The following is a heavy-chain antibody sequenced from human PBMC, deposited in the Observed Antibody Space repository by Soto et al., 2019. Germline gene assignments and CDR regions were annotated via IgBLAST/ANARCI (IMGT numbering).Heavy chain of an antibody. Sequence: GGSLRLSCAASGFTFSSYAMSWVRQAPGKGLEWVSAISGSGGSTYYADSVKGRFTISRDNSKNTLYLQMNSLRAEDTAVYYCAKAVTAYSRDYYYYYMDVWGKGTTVTVSS. J-gene: IGHJ6*03. CDR3: AKAVTAYSRDYYYYYMDV. CDR1: GFTFSSYA. D-gene: IGHD6-13*01. V-gene: IGHV3-23*01. CDR2: ISGSGGST.